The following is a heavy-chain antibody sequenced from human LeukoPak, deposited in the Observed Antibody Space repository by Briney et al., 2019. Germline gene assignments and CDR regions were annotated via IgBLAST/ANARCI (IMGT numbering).Heavy chain of an antibody. V-gene: IGHV1-2*06. CDR2: INPNSGGT. CDR3: ARDLTGTADY. Sequence: ASVKVSCKVSGYTLTELSMHWVRQAPGQGLEWMGRINPNSGGTNYAQKFQGRVTMTRDTSISTAYMELSRLRSDDTAVYYCARDLTGTADYWGQGTLVTVSS. D-gene: IGHD1-20*01. CDR1: GYTLTELS. J-gene: IGHJ4*02.